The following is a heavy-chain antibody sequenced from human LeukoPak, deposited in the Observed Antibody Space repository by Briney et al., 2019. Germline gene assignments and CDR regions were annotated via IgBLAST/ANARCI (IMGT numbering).Heavy chain of an antibody. CDR2: FDPEDGET. J-gene: IGHJ3*02. V-gene: IGHV1-24*01. D-gene: IGHD4-17*01. CDR1: GYTLTELS. CDR3: ATFHPPPLGGRLVTVNDAFDI. Sequence: ASVKVSCKVSGYTLTELSMHWVRQAPGKGLEWMGGFDPEDGETIYAQKFQGRVTMTEDTSTDTAYMELSSLRSEDTAVYYCATFHPPPLGGRLVTVNDAFDIWGQGTMVTVSS.